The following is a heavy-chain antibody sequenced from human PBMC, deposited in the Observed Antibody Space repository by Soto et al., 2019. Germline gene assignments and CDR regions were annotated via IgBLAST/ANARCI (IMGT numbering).Heavy chain of an antibody. V-gene: IGHV3-33*01. J-gene: IGHJ4*02. CDR3: ARDWRHSSSCYPDKYYVDY. D-gene: IGHD6-13*01. CDR1: GFTFSSYG. Sequence: QVQLVESGGGVVQPGRSLRLSCAASGFTFSSYGMHWVRQAPGKGLEWVAVIWHDGSNKYYADSVKGRFTISRDNSKNTLYLQMNSLRAEDTAVYYCARDWRHSSSCYPDKYYVDYWGQGTLVTVSS. CDR2: IWHDGSNK.